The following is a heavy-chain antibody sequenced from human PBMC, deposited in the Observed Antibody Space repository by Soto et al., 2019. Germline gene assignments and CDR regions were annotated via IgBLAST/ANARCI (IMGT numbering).Heavy chain of an antibody. CDR1: GYTYTSYA. CDR3: ARGSGYYYWDDY. CDR2: INAGNGNT. D-gene: IGHD3-22*01. Sequence: ASVKVSCKASGYTYTSYARHWVRQAPGQRLEWMGWINAGNGNTKYSQKFQGRVTITRDTSASTAYMELSSLRSEDTAVYYCARGSGYYYWDDYWGQGTLVTVSS. J-gene: IGHJ4*02. V-gene: IGHV1-3*01.